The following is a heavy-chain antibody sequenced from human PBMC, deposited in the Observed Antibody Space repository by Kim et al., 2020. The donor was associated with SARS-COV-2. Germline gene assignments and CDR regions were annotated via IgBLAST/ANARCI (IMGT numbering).Heavy chain of an antibody. CDR2: INPNSGGT. CDR3: ARYQLRFLEWLFFYYGMDV. CDR1: GYTFTGYY. Sequence: ASVKVSCKASGYTFTGYYMHWVRQAPGQGLEWMGRINPNSGGTNYAQKFQGRVTMTRDTSISTAYMELSRLRSDDTAVYYCARYQLRFLEWLFFYYGMDVWGQGTTVTVSS. D-gene: IGHD3-3*01. V-gene: IGHV1-2*06. J-gene: IGHJ6*02.